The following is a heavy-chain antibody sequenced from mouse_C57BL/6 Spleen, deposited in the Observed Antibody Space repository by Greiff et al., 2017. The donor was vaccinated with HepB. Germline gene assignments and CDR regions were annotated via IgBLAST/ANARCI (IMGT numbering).Heavy chain of an antibody. J-gene: IGHJ2*01. CDR2: INPSTGGT. V-gene: IGHV1-42*01. D-gene: IGHD2-4*01. CDR3: ATGGDDYEDYFDY. CDR1: GYSFTGYY. Sequence: EVQLQQSGPELVKPGASVKISCKASGYSFTGYYMNWVKQSPEKSLEWIGEINPSTGGTTYNQKFKAKATLTVDKSSSTAYMQLKSLTSEDSAVYYCATGGDDYEDYFDYWGQGTTLTVSS.